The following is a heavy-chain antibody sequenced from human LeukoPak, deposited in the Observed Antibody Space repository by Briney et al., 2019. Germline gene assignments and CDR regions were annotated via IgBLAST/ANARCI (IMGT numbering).Heavy chain of an antibody. V-gene: IGHV4-4*07. Sequence: SETLSLTCTVSGGSISSYYWSWIRQPAGKGLEWIGRIHTSGSTNYNPSLRSRVTMSVDTSKNQFSLKLSSVTAADTAVYYCARGPRKLKWFRDGGSDYWGQGTLVTVSS. CDR1: GGSISSYY. J-gene: IGHJ4*02. CDR2: IHTSGST. D-gene: IGHD3-10*01. CDR3: ARGPRKLKWFRDGGSDY.